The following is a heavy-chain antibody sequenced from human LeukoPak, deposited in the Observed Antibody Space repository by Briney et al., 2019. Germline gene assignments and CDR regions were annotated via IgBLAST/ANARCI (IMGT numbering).Heavy chain of an antibody. D-gene: IGHD3-3*01. J-gene: IGHJ4*02. CDR1: GFTFSNYE. CDR3: ARRSDFGPLY. V-gene: IGHV3-48*03. CDR2: ISASGNPM. Sequence: PGGSLRLSCAASGFTFSNYEMNWVRQAPGKGLEWISYISASGNPMFYADSVKGRFTISRDNAKNSLYLQMNSLRAEDTAMYYCARRSDFGPLYWGQGTLVTVSS.